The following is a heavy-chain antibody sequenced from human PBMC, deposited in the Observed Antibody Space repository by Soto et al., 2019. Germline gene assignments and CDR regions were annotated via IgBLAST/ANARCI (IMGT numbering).Heavy chain of an antibody. CDR3: ARGRGYSYGLDP. CDR2: IYYSGST. Sequence: PSETLSLTCTVSGGSISSYYWSWIRQPPGKGLEWIGYIYYSGSTNYNPSLKSRVTISVDTSKNQLSLSLSSVTAADTAVYYCARGRGYSYGLDPWGQGTLVTVSS. J-gene: IGHJ5*02. V-gene: IGHV4-59*08. CDR1: GGSISSYY. D-gene: IGHD5-18*01.